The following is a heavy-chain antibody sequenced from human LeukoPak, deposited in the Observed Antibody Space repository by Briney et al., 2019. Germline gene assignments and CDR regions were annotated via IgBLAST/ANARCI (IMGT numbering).Heavy chain of an antibody. D-gene: IGHD2-2*01. J-gene: IGHJ6*03. CDR3: ARVVVPAAPTFNYYYYYMDV. Sequence: ASVKVSCKASGYTFTRYEIHWVRQATGQGLEWMGWISAYNGNTNYAQKLQGRVTMTTDTSTSTAYMELRSLRSDDTAVYYCARVVVPAAPTFNYYYYYMDVWGKGTTVTVSS. CDR1: GYTFTRYE. CDR2: ISAYNGNT. V-gene: IGHV1-18*01.